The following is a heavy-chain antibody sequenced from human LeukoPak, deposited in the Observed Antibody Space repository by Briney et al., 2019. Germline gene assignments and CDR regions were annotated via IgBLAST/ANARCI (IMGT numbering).Heavy chain of an antibody. D-gene: IGHD3-22*01. CDR1: GYTFTSNY. CDR2: ISPSGGST. Sequence: ASVKVSCKAFGYTFTSNYMHWVRQAPGQGPEWMGVISPSGGSTTYAQKFQGRVTLTRDMSTSTDYLELSSLRSEDMAVYYCARSFSDYYDSFFDYWGQGTLVTVSS. J-gene: IGHJ4*02. CDR3: ARSFSDYYDSFFDY. V-gene: IGHV1-46*01.